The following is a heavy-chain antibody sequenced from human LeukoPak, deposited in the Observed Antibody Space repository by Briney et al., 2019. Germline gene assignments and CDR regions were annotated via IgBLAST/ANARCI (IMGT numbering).Heavy chain of an antibody. J-gene: IGHJ5*02. CDR1: GGSFSGYY. Sequence: PSETLSLTCAAYGGSFSGYYWSWIRQPPGKGLEWIGEINHSGSTNYNPSLKSRVTISVDTSKNQFSLKLSSVTAADTAVYYCARVGYFSGGSCYPNWFDPWGQGTPVTVSS. CDR2: INHSGST. CDR3: ARVGYFSGGSCYPNWFDP. V-gene: IGHV4-34*01. D-gene: IGHD2-15*01.